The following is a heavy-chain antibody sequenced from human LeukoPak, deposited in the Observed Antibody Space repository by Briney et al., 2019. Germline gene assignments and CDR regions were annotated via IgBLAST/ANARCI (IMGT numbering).Heavy chain of an antibody. CDR1: GGSFSGYY. CDR2: INHSGST. D-gene: IGHD3-10*01. Sequence: SETLSLTSAVYGGSFSGYYWSWIRQPPGKGLEWIGEINHSGSTNYNPSLKSRVTISVDTSKNQFSLKLSSVTAADTAVYYCARDRNYYGSGSYPRAGYFQHWGQGTLVTVSS. V-gene: IGHV4-34*01. J-gene: IGHJ1*01. CDR3: ARDRNYYGSGSYPRAGYFQH.